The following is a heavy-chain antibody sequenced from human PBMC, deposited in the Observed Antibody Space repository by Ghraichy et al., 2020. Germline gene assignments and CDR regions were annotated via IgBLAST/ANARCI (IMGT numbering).Heavy chain of an antibody. V-gene: IGHV3-11*06. J-gene: IGHJ4*02. Sequence: GGSLRLSCAASGFTFSDYFMSWIRQAPGKGLEWVSYISDDSSDRTYADSVKGRFTLSRDNAKNSLYLQMNSLRAEDTAVYYCVRDKRAVPVKEFDYWGRGTLVTVSS. CDR3: VRDKRAVPVKEFDY. CDR1: GFTFSDYF. CDR2: ISDDSSDR.